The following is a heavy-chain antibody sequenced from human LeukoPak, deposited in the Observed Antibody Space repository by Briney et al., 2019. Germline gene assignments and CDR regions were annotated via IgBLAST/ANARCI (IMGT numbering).Heavy chain of an antibody. CDR2: INPNSAGT. CDR3: ARGYYYDSSGYYSISDY. J-gene: IGHJ4*02. CDR1: GYTFTGYY. V-gene: IGHV1-2*02. D-gene: IGHD3-22*01. Sequence: ASVKVSCKASGYTFTGYYMHWVRQAPGQGLEWMGWINPNSAGTNYAQKFQGRVTMTRDTSISTAYMELSRLRSDDTAVYYCARGYYYDSSGYYSISDYWGQGTLVTVSS.